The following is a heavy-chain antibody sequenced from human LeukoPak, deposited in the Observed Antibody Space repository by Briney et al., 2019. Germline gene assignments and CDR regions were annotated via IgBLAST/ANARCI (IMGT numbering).Heavy chain of an antibody. D-gene: IGHD3-10*01. CDR1: GGSISSYY. Sequence: PSETLSLTCTVSGGSISSYYWSWIRQPPGKGLEWIGYIYYSGSTNYNPSLKSRVTISVDKSKNQFSLKLSSVTAADTAVYYCACSVGELAFDIWGQGTMVTVSS. CDR2: IYYSGST. CDR3: ACSVGELAFDI. V-gene: IGHV4-59*12. J-gene: IGHJ3*02.